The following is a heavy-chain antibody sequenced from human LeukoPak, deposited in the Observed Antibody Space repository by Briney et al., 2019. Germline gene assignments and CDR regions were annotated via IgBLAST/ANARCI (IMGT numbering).Heavy chain of an antibody. D-gene: IGHD3-16*01. CDR3: ARDYIGGWNDY. V-gene: IGHV3-23*01. Sequence: GGSLRLSCAASGFTFSSYAMSWVRQAPGKGLEWVSAISGSGGSTYYADSVKGRFTISRDNAKNSLYLQMNSLRAEDTAVYYCARDYIGGWNDYWGQGIRVTVSS. CDR1: GFTFSSYA. J-gene: IGHJ4*02. CDR2: ISGSGGST.